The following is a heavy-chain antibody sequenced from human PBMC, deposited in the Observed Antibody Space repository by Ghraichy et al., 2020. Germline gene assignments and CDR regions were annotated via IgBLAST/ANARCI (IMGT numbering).Heavy chain of an antibody. CDR2: INSVGNNR. Sequence: GGSLRLSCAASGFTFSSYWMHWVRQAPGKGLVWVSRINSVGNNRDYADSVKGRFSISRDNAKNTLYLQMNSLRAEDTAVYYCTREYSSSLAYNYYGMDVWGQGTTVTVAS. CDR1: GFTFSSYW. V-gene: IGHV3-74*01. D-gene: IGHD3-22*01. CDR3: TREYSSSLAYNYYGMDV. J-gene: IGHJ6*02.